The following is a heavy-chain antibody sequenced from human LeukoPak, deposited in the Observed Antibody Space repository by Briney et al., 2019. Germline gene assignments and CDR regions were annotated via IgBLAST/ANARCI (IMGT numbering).Heavy chain of an antibody. CDR2: ISSSSSYI. CDR3: ARADGITYYYYYMDV. Sequence: PGGSLRLSCAASGFTFSSYSMNWVRQAPGKGLEWVSSISSSSSYIYYADSVKGRFTISRDNAKNSLYLQINSLRAEDTAVYYCARADGITYYYYYMDVWGKGTTVTVSS. CDR1: GFTFSSYS. J-gene: IGHJ6*03. V-gene: IGHV3-21*01. D-gene: IGHD3-16*01.